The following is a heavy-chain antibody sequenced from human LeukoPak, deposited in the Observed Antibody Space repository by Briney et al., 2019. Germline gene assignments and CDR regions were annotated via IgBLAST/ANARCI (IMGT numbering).Heavy chain of an antibody. Sequence: GGSLRLSCAASGFNFNTYEMNWVRQAPGKGLEWVSDISSSGSTIYFADSVKGRFTISRDNAKNTLYLQMNSLRDEDTAVYYCARLEYYYVSGNYYKLFDYWGQGTLVTVCS. J-gene: IGHJ4*02. CDR1: GFNFNTYE. D-gene: IGHD3-10*01. CDR3: ARLEYYYVSGNYYKLFDY. CDR2: ISSSGSTI. V-gene: IGHV3-48*03.